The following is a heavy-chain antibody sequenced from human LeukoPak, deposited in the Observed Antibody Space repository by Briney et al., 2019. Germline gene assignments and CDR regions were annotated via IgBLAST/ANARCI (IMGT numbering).Heavy chain of an antibody. CDR1: GGSTGGGDYSISSGGYY. CDR3: GARRAFDI. V-gene: IGHV4-30-2*01. D-gene: IGHD6-6*01. CDR2: IHQRGST. J-gene: IGHJ3*02. Sequence: PSETLSLTCSVSGGSTGGGDYSISSGGYYWSWVRQPPGKGLEWIGHIHQRGSTYYNPSLKNRVSMSLDRSKNQFSLRLTSVTAADTAVYFCGARRAFDIWGQGTMVTVSS.